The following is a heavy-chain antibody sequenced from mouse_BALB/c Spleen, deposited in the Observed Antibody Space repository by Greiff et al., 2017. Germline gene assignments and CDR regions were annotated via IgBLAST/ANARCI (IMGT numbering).Heavy chain of an antibody. CDR1: GYTFTDYE. CDR3: TREGVLRRWGLYAMDY. CDR2: IDPETGGT. D-gene: IGHD2-4*01. V-gene: IGHV1-15*01. J-gene: IGHJ4*01. Sequence: VKLVESGAELVRPGASVTLSCKASGYTFTDYEMHWVKQTPVHGLEWIGAIDPETGGTAYNQKFKGKATLTADKSSSTAYMELRSLTSEDSAVYYCTREGVLRRWGLYAMDYWGQGTSVTVSS.